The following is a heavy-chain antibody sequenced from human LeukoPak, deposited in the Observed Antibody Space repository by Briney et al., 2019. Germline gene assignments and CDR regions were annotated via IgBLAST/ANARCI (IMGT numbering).Heavy chain of an antibody. CDR3: ARGLDSSPAMGFGY. D-gene: IGHD3-22*01. CDR1: GLTFNNYA. J-gene: IGHJ4*02. CDR2: INHSGST. Sequence: PGGSLRLSCAVSGLTFNNYAMSWIRQPPGKGLEWIGEINHSGSTNYNPSLKSRVTISVDTSKNQFSLKLSSVTAADTAVYYCARGLDSSPAMGFGYWGQGTLVTVSS. V-gene: IGHV4-34*01.